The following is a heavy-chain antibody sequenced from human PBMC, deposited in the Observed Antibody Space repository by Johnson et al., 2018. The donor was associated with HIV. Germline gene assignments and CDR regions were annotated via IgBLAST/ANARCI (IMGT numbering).Heavy chain of an antibody. Sequence: VQLVESGGGLVQPDGSLKLSCAASGFTVSDSAMYWVRQTSGQGLAWVGRIRSETYSYATAYAASVKGRFTIARDDSQNTAHLQMNSLKTEDTAVYYCTTDPPLEWLPLPFEIWGLGTMVTVSS. CDR3: TTDPPLEWLPLPFEI. CDR2: IRSETYSYAT. D-gene: IGHD3-3*01. V-gene: IGHV3-73*02. J-gene: IGHJ3*02. CDR1: GFTVSDSA.